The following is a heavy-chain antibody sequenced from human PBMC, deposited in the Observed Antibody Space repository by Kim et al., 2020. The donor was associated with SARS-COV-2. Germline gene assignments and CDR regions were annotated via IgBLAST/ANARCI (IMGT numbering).Heavy chain of an antibody. J-gene: IGHJ6*02. Sequence: SVKVSCKASGGTFSSYAISWVRQAPGQGLEWMGRIIPILGIANYAQKFQGRVTITADKSTSTAYMELSSLRSEDTAVYYCAKNLDCSGGSCYSYYYYGMDVWGQGTTVTVSS. CDR2: IIPILGIA. CDR3: AKNLDCSGGSCYSYYYYGMDV. V-gene: IGHV1-69*04. CDR1: GGTFSSYA. D-gene: IGHD2-15*01.